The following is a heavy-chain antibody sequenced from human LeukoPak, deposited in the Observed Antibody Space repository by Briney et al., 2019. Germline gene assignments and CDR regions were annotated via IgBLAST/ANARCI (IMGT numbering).Heavy chain of an antibody. V-gene: IGHV4-59*08. CDR2: IYYSGST. CDR1: GGSISSYY. D-gene: IGHD2-21*02. CDR3: ARHRVVVTADFDY. J-gene: IGHJ4*02. Sequence: SETLSLTCTVSGGSISSYYWSWIRQPPGKGLEWIGYIYYSGSTNYNPSLKSRVTISVDTSKNQFSLKLSSVTAADTAVYYCARHRVVVTADFDYWGQGTLVTVSP.